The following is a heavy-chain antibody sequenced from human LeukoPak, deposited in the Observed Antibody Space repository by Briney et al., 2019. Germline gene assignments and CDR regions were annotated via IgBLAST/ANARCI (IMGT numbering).Heavy chain of an antibody. CDR2: INPSGGST. D-gene: IGHD5-18*01. CDR1: GYTFTNYY. Sequence: ASVKVSCKASGYTFTNYYMHWVRQAPGQGLEWMGIINPSGGSTSYAQKFQGRVTMTRDTSTSTVYVELSSLRSEDTAVYYCARDTYSYGLFDYWGQGTLVTVSS. V-gene: IGHV1-46*01. J-gene: IGHJ4*02. CDR3: ARDTYSYGLFDY.